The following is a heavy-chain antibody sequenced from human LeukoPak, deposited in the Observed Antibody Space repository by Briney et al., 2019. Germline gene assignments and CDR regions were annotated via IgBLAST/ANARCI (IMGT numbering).Heavy chain of an antibody. D-gene: IGHD6-19*01. V-gene: IGHV4-34*01. CDR1: GGSFSGYY. J-gene: IGHJ4*02. Sequence: PSETLSLTCAVYGGSFSGYYWSWIRQPPGKGLEWIGEINHSGSTNYNPSLKSRVTISVDTSKNQFSLKLSSVTAADTAVYYCARHSGFVQWLAHFDYWGQGTLVTVSS. CDR2: INHSGST. CDR3: ARHSGFVQWLAHFDY.